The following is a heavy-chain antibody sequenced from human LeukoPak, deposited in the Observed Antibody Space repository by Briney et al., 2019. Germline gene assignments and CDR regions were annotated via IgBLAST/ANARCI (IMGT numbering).Heavy chain of an antibody. CDR2: IRSKAYGGTT. D-gene: IGHD2-2*03. V-gene: IGHV3-49*03. Sequence: QSGGSPRLSCTAAGFTFGDYAMSWFRQAPGKGLEWVGFIRSKAYGGTTEYAASVKGRFTISRDDSKSIAYLQMNSLKTEDTAVYYCTRDRGLDIVVVPAAPFDYWGQGTLVTVSS. CDR1: GFTFGDYA. CDR3: TRDRGLDIVVVPAAPFDY. J-gene: IGHJ4*02.